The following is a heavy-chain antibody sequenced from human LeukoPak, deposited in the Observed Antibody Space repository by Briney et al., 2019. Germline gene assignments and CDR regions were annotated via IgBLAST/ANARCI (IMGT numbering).Heavy chain of an antibody. D-gene: IGHD1-26*01. Sequence: AESLKISCKASGYKFSNYWIAWVRQMPGKGLEWMGTIYPDDSDARYSPSFQGQVTLSVDKSVTTAYLQWSSLKASDTAIYYCARRPTTNFDFWGQGTLVTVSS. CDR2: IYPDDSDA. V-gene: IGHV5-51*01. CDR3: ARRPTTNFDF. CDR1: GYKFSNYW. J-gene: IGHJ4*02.